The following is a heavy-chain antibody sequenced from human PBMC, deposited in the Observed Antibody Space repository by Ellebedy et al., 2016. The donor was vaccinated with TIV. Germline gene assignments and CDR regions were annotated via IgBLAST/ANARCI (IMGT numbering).Heavy chain of an antibody. Sequence: SGPTLVKPTQTLTLTCALSGFSFTTPGMSVSWFRQPPGKALEWLARIDWDDDTFYNTSLRTRLTISKDTSKNQVVLTMTVMEPVDTARYYCARTSRDAFDIWGQGTMVIVSS. V-gene: IGHV2-70*04. CDR1: GFSFTTPGMS. CDR2: IDWDDDT. CDR3: ARTSRDAFDI. J-gene: IGHJ3*02.